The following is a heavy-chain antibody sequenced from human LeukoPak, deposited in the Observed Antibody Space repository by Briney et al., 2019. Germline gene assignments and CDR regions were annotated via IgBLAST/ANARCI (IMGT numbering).Heavy chain of an antibody. J-gene: IGHJ4*02. CDR3: ARYHYGLDY. CDR2: INPNTGDT. D-gene: IGHD4-17*01. V-gene: IGHV1-2*06. CDR1: SYTFTDYY. Sequence: ASVKVSCKSSSYTFTDYYIHWVRQAPGQGLEWMGRINPNTGDTNFAQKFQGRVTMTRDMSISTAFMDLSSLRSDDTAVYYCARYHYGLDYWGKGTLVTVA.